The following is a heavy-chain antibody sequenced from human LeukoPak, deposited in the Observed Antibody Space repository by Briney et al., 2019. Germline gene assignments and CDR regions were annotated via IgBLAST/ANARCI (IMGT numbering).Heavy chain of an antibody. CDR1: GFIFSSCA. D-gene: IGHD5-12*01. J-gene: IGHJ4*02. CDR2: ISGSGGST. CDR3: AKHRGRDGGYPFDY. V-gene: IGHV3-23*01. Sequence: GGSLRLSCATSGFIFSSCAMSWVRQAPGKGLEWVSVISGSGGSTNYAESVKGQFTISRDNSKNTLYLQMNSLRVEDTAVYYCAKHRGRDGGYPFDYWGQGTLVTVSS.